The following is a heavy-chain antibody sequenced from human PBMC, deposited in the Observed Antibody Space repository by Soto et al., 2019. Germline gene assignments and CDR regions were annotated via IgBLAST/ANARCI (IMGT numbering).Heavy chain of an antibody. CDR2: ISPNNGAT. CDR3: ARGGEFCSTGSCNSSLGDAFDV. D-gene: IGHD2-15*01. Sequence: ASVKVSCKASGYTFSDYYMHWVRQAPGQGLECMGWISPNNGATNYAQKFQDRVTMTRDASITTADMELSRLRSDDTAVYYCARGGEFCSTGSCNSSLGDAFDVWGQGTTVTVSS. J-gene: IGHJ3*01. V-gene: IGHV1-2*02. CDR1: GYTFSDYY.